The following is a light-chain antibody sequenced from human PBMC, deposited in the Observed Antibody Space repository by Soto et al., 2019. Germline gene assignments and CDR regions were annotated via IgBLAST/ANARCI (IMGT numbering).Light chain of an antibody. J-gene: IGLJ2*01. V-gene: IGLV2-11*01. CDR2: DVS. CDR3: CSDAGSHTLL. Sequence: QSALTQPRSVSGSPGQSVAISCTGTSSDVGGSNYVSWYQQHPGKAPKLMIYDVSKRPSGVPDRFSGSKSGNTASLTISGLQAEDEADYHCCSDAGSHTLLFGGGTKLTVL. CDR1: SSDVGGSNY.